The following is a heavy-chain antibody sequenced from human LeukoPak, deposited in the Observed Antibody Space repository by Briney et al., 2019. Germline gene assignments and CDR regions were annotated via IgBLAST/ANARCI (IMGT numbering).Heavy chain of an antibody. Sequence: GGSLRLSCAASGFTFSSYAMHWVRQAPGKGLEYVSAISSNGGSTYYADSVKGRFTISRDNSKNTLYLQMNSLRAEDTAVYYCAKEGNSWPGFIFDYWGQGTLVTVSS. J-gene: IGHJ4*02. CDR1: GFTFSSYA. D-gene: IGHD3/OR15-3a*01. V-gene: IGHV3-64*04. CDR2: ISSNGGST. CDR3: AKEGNSWPGFIFDY.